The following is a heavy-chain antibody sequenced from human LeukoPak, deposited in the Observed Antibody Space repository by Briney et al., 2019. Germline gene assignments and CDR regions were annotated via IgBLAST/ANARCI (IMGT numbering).Heavy chain of an antibody. D-gene: IGHD3-10*01. Sequence: GASVKVSCKASGGTFSSYAISWVRQAPGQGLEWMGGIIPIFGTANYAQKFQGRVTITAGESTSTAYMELSSLRSEDTAVYYCAGNTYYYGSGEFDYWGQGTLVTVSS. CDR3: AGNTYYYGSGEFDY. CDR2: IIPIFGTA. CDR1: GGTFSSYA. J-gene: IGHJ4*02. V-gene: IGHV1-69*13.